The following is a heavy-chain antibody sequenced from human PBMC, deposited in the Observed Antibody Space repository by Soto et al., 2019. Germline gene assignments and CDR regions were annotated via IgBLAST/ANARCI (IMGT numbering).Heavy chain of an antibody. J-gene: IGHJ6*03. CDR3: ARSIVVVPAAMESYYYYYYMDV. V-gene: IGHV4-59*01. CDR1: GGSISSYY. Sequence: PSETLSLTWTVSGGSISSYYGSWIRQPPGKGLEWIGYIYYSGSTNYNPSLKSRVTISVDTSKNQFSLKLSTVTAADTAVYYCARSIVVVPAAMESYYYYYYMDVWGKGTTVTVSS. D-gene: IGHD2-2*01. CDR2: IYYSGST.